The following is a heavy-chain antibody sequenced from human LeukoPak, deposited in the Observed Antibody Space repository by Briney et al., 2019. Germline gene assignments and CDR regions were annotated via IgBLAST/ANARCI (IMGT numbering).Heavy chain of an antibody. CDR3: AKDRLRYHIREGGGLDY. Sequence: GGSLRLSCAASGFTFSDYYMSWIRQAPGKGLEWVSYISSSGSTIYYADSAKGRFTISRDNSKNTLYLRMNSLRAEDTAVYYCAKDRLRYHIREGGGLDYWGQGTLVTVSS. V-gene: IGHV3-11*04. CDR1: GFTFSDYY. D-gene: IGHD4-17*01. CDR2: ISSSGSTI. J-gene: IGHJ4*02.